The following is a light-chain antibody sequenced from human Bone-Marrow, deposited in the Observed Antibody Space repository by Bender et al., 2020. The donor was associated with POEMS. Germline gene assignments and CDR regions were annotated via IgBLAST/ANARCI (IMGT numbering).Light chain of an antibody. Sequence: SYVLTQPPSVSVAPGKTATITCEGKNIGSKSVHWYQQKPGQAPVLVVYDDSDRPSRISERFSGSSSGTTVTLTISGAQVEDEADYYCYSAADNNQGVFGGGTKLTVL. V-gene: IGLV3-21*03. CDR3: YSAADNNQGV. J-gene: IGLJ2*01. CDR1: NIGSKS. CDR2: DDS.